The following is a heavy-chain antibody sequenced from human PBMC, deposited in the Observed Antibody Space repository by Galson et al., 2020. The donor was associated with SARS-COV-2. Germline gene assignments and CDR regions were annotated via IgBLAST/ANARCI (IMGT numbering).Heavy chain of an antibody. CDR3: ARDQTPLIIYGDFNYYYYGMDV. CDR2: ISAYNGNT. Sequence: ASVKVSCKASGYTFTSYGISWVRQAPGQGPEWMGWISAYNGNTNYAQKLQGRVTMTTDTSTSTAYMELRSLRSDDTAVYYCARDQTPLIIYGDFNYYYYGMDVWGQGTTVTVSS. V-gene: IGHV1-18*01. J-gene: IGHJ6*02. CDR1: GYTFTSYG. D-gene: IGHD4-17*01.